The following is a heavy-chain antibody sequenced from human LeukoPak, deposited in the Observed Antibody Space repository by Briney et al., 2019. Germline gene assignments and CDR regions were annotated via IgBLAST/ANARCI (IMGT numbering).Heavy chain of an antibody. J-gene: IGHJ3*02. D-gene: IGHD1-26*01. CDR3: AKDEYSGSYNAFDI. CDR1: GFTFSSYA. V-gene: IGHV3-23*01. Sequence: GASLRLSCAASGFTFSSYAMSWVRQAPGKGLEWVSAISGSGGSTYYADSVKGRFTISRDNSKNTLYLQINSLRAEDTAVYYCAKDEYSGSYNAFDIWGQGTMVTVSS. CDR2: ISGSGGST.